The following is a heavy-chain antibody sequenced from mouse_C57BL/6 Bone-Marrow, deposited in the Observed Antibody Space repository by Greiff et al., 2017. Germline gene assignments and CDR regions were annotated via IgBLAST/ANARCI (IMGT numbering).Heavy chain of an antibody. Sequence: EVQLVESGGGLVKPGGSLKLSCAASGFTFSSYAMSWVRQTPEKRLEWVATISDGGSYTYYPDNVKGRFTIARDNAKNNLYLQMSHLKSEDTAMYYCARDGYPMDYWGQGTSATVSA. CDR3: ARDGYPMDY. V-gene: IGHV5-4*01. CDR1: GFTFSSYA. CDR2: ISDGGSYT. D-gene: IGHD1-2*01. J-gene: IGHJ4*01.